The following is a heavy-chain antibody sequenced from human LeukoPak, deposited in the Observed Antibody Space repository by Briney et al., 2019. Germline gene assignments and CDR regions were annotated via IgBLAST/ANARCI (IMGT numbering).Heavy chain of an antibody. Sequence: GESLKISCKGSGDSFTSYWIGWVRQMPGKGLEWMGIIYPGDSDTRYSPSFQGQVTISADKSISTAYLQWSSLKASDTAMYYCARRDQWDPRASAFDIWGQGTMVTVSS. V-gene: IGHV5-51*01. J-gene: IGHJ3*02. D-gene: IGHD1-26*01. CDR2: IYPGDSDT. CDR3: ARRDQWDPRASAFDI. CDR1: GDSFTSYW.